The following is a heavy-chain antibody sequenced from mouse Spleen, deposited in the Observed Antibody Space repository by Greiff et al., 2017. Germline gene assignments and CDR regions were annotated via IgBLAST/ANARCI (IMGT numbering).Heavy chain of an antibody. CDR3: ARGRHWYFDV. CDR2: ISSGSSTI. Sequence: EVKLVESGGGLVKPGGSLKLSCAASGFTFSDYGMHWVRQAPEKGLEWVAYISSGSSTIYYADTVKGRFTISRDNAKNTLFLQMTSLRSEDTAMYYCARGRHWYFDVWGAGTTVTVSS. J-gene: IGHJ1*01. CDR1: GFTFSDYG. V-gene: IGHV5-17*01.